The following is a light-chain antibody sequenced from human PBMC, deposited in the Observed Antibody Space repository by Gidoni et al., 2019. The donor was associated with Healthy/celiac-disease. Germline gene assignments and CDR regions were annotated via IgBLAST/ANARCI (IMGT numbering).Light chain of an antibody. J-gene: IGLJ2*01. CDR3: QSYDSSLSGSV. CDR1: SANIGAGYD. Sequence: QSVLKQPPSVSGAPGQRVTISCTGSSANIGAGYDVHWYQQLPGTAPKLLIYGNSNRPSGVPDRFSGSKSVTSASLSITWLQSEDEADYYCQSYDSSLSGSVFGGGTKLTVL. CDR2: GNS. V-gene: IGLV1-40*01.